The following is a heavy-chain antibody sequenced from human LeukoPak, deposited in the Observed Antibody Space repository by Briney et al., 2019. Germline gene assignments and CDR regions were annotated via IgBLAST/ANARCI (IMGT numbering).Heavy chain of an antibody. CDR3: AKDPYSSGWYNWFDP. J-gene: IGHJ5*02. V-gene: IGHV3-9*01. CDR2: ISWNSGSI. CDR1: GFTFDDYA. D-gene: IGHD6-19*01. Sequence: GGSLRLSCAASGFTFDDYAMHWVRQAPGKGLELVSGISWNSGSIGYADSVKGRFTISRDNAKNSLYLQMNSLRAEDTALYYCAKDPYSSGWYNWFDPWGQGTLVTVSS.